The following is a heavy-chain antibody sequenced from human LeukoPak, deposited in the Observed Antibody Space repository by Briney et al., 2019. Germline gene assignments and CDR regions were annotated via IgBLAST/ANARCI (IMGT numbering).Heavy chain of an antibody. D-gene: IGHD1-7*01. CDR1: GGSISAYY. J-gene: IGHJ3*02. Sequence: PSETLSLTCTVSGGSISAYYWSWIRQPPGKGLDWIGYFSYSGSTNYNPSLKSRVTMSVDTSKNQFSLRLTSVTAADTAVYYCARGLTMWNYGEAHTDAFDIWGQGTLVTVSS. V-gene: IGHV4-59*01. CDR2: FSYSGST. CDR3: ARGLTMWNYGEAHTDAFDI.